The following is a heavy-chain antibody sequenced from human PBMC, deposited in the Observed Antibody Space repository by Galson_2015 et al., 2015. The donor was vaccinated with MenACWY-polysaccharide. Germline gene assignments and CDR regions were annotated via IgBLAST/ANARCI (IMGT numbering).Heavy chain of an antibody. J-gene: IGHJ4*01. CDR2: IWYDGGQR. CDR3: ARDVHYNDYLGYYFDY. CDR1: DFTFSAHG. Sequence: ALRLSCAAADFTFSAHGMHWVRQAPGKGLEWVAAIWYDGGQRYYADAVEGRFAVSRDNSQSTVYLQMDSLGVEDTAMYYCARDVHYNDYLGYYFDYWGQGTLVTVSS. V-gene: IGHV3-33*01. D-gene: IGHD4-11*01.